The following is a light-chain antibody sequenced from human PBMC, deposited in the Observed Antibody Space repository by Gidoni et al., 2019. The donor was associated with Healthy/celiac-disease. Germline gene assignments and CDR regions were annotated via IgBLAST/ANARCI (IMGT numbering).Light chain of an antibody. CDR1: QDISNY. CDR2: DAS. V-gene: IGKV1-33*01. Sequence: DLQMTQSPSSLSASVGDRVTITCQASQDISNYLNWYQQKPGKAPKLLIYDASTLETGVPSRFSGSGSGTDFTFTISILQSEVIATYYCQQYDNLPLTFGGGTKVEIK. CDR3: QQYDNLPLT. J-gene: IGKJ4*01.